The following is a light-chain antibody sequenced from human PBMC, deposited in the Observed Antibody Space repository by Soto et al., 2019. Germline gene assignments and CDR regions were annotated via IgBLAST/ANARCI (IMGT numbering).Light chain of an antibody. J-gene: IGKJ4*01. V-gene: IGKV1-5*03. CDR3: QQYNSYSIT. Sequence: DIQMTQSPSTLSASVGDRVTITCRASQSISYWLAWYQQKPGKAPTVLIYKASTLESGVPSRLSGSGSGTEFTLAISGLQPDDFAKYYCQQYNSYSITFGGGTKVEMK. CDR2: KAS. CDR1: QSISYW.